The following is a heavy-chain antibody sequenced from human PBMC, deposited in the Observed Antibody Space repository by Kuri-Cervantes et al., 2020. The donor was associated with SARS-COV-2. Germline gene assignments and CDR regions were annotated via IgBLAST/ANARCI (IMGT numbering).Heavy chain of an antibody. Sequence: SQTLSLTCAFYGESFSGYYWNWIRQSPGKGLEWIGEVNHRGSTNYNPSLKSRVTISVDTSSKQFSLNLSSVTAADTAVYYCANWGLHDAFDIWGQGTMVTVSS. CDR1: GESFSGYY. CDR3: ANWGLHDAFDI. D-gene: IGHD7-27*01. V-gene: IGHV4-34*01. CDR2: VNHRGST. J-gene: IGHJ3*02.